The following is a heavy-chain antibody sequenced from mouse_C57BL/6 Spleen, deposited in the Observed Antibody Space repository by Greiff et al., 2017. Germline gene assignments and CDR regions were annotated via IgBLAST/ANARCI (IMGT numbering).Heavy chain of an antibody. J-gene: IGHJ1*01. V-gene: IGHV1-69*01. CDR3: ARVATTDWYFVV. D-gene: IGHD5-5*01. CDR1: GYTFTSYW. Sequence: QVQLQQPGAELVMPGASVKLSCKASGYTFTSYWMHWVKQRPGQGLEWIGEIDPSDSYTNYNQKFKGKSTLTVDKSSSTAYMQLSRLTSADSAVFSCARVATTDWYFVVWGAGTPFTVSS. CDR2: IDPSDSYT.